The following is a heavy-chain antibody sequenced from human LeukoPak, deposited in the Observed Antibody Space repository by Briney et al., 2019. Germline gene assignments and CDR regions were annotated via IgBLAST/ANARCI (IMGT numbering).Heavy chain of an antibody. CDR3: ARRYSGYENYYYMDV. J-gene: IGHJ6*03. CDR2: IIPIFGTA. CDR1: GGTLISYA. D-gene: IGHD5-12*01. V-gene: IGHV1-69*05. Sequence: SVTVSCKCSGGTLISYAISWVRQPAGQGLEWMGGIIPIFGTANYAQKFQGRVTITTDESTSTAYMELSSLRSEDTAVYYCARRYSGYENYYYMDVWGKGTTVTVPS.